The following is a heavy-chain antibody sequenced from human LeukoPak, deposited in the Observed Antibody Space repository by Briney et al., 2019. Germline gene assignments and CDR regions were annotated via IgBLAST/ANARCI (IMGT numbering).Heavy chain of an antibody. D-gene: IGHD4-17*01. CDR3: ARGHYGAYVDY. Sequence: SETLALTCTVSGGSISSSSYYWGGIRQPPGKGLEWIGSIYYSGSTYYNPSLKSRVTISVDTSKNQFSLKLSSVTAADTAVYYCARGHYGAYVDYWGQGTLVTVSS. J-gene: IGHJ4*02. CDR2: IYYSGST. CDR1: GGSISSSSYY. V-gene: IGHV4-39*01.